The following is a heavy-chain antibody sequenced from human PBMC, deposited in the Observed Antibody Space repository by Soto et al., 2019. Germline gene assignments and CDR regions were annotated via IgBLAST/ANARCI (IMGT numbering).Heavy chain of an antibody. CDR3: ARAGQKTTVETDPYYFDY. V-gene: IGHV1-69*13. J-gene: IGHJ4*02. Sequence: SVKVSCKASGGTFSSYAISWVRQAPGQGLEWMGGIIPIFGTANYAQKFQGRVTITADESTSTAYMELSSLRSEDTAVYYCARAGQKTTVETDPYYFDYWGQGTLVTVSS. CDR1: GGTFSSYA. CDR2: IIPIFGTA. D-gene: IGHD4-17*01.